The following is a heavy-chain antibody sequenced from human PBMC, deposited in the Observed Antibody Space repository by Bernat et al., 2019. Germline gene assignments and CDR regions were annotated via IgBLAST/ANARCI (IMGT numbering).Heavy chain of an antibody. CDR3: ATSDYYKSGSHARPPLEY. J-gene: IGHJ4*02. CDR1: GIVFSDYV. Sequence: VESGGGLVQTGGSLWLSCAASGIVFSDYVLSLVRQAPHNGLEWVATLRQNGREKYYVDCVRGRYTISRDNTKNSLYLQMGKLRDEDTAVYYCATSDYYKSGSHARPPLEYWGLGTLVTVSS. CDR2: LRQNGREK. D-gene: IGHD3-10*01. V-gene: IGHV3-7*01.